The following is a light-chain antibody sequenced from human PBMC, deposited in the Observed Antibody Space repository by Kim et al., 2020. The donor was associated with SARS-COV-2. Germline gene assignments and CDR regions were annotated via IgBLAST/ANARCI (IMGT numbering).Light chain of an antibody. CDR3: QAWDSSTV. Sequence: SYELTQPPSMSVSPGQTASITCSGDKLGDKYACWYQQKPGQSPVLVIYQDTKRPSGIPERFSGSNSGNTATLTISGTQAMDEADYYCQAWDSSTVFGAGTQLTVL. J-gene: IGLJ2*01. CDR1: KLGDKY. V-gene: IGLV3-1*01. CDR2: QDT.